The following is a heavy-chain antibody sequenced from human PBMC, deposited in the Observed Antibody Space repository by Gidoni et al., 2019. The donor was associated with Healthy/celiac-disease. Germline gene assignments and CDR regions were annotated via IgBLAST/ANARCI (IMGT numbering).Heavy chain of an antibody. CDR2: MRSSGSTI. CDR1: GFTFSAYY. J-gene: IGHJ6*02. Sequence: QVQLVESGGGLVKPGGSLSLSCAASGFTFSAYYMSWIRQAPGKGLEGVSYMRSSGSTIYYADSVKGRFTISRENAKNSRYLQMNSLRAEDTAVYYCARGWVGDYYGMDVWGQGTTVTVSS. V-gene: IGHV3-11*01. CDR3: ARGWVGDYYGMDV. D-gene: IGHD1-26*01.